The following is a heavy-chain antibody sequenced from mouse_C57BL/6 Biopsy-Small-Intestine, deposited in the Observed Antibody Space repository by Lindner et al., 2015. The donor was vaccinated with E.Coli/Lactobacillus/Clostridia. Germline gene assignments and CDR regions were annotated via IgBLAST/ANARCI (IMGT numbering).Heavy chain of an antibody. J-gene: IGHJ3*01. Sequence: VQLQESGPELVKPGASVKISCKASGYTFIDYNMNWVKQSHGKSLEWIGNINPYSDNTNYNQKFKGKATLTVGKSSSTAYMQLNSLTSEDSAVYYCAREVFAYWGQGTLVTVSA. CDR3: AREVFAY. CDR1: GYTFIDYN. CDR2: INPYSDNT. V-gene: IGHV1-39*01.